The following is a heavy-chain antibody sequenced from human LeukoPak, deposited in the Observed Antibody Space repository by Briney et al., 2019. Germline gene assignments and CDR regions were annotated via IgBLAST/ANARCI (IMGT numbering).Heavy chain of an antibody. CDR2: ISSSGNNI. J-gene: IGHJ4*02. V-gene: IGHV3-48*03. CDR3: ARERELHLDY. Sequence: QPGGSVRLFCAASGFIFSSYEMEWVRQTPEKGLEYISYISSSGNNIQYADSVKGRFTISRDNAKNSMYLQMNSRRAEYTAVYYCARERELHLDYWGQGTVVTVSS. D-gene: IGHD1-7*01. CDR1: GFIFSSYE.